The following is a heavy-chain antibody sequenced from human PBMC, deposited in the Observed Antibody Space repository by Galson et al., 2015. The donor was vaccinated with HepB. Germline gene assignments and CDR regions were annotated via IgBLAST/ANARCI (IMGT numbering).Heavy chain of an antibody. CDR3: ARLGSGFGDFFWFDP. Sequence: QSGAEVKKPGESLRISCKGSGYSFTSYWISWVRQMPGKGLEWMGRIDPSNSYTNYSPSFQGHVTISADKSISTAYLQWSSLKASDTAMYYCARLGSGFGDFFWFDPWGQGTLVTVSS. V-gene: IGHV5-10-1*01. J-gene: IGHJ5*02. D-gene: IGHD3-10*01. CDR2: IDPSNSYT. CDR1: GYSFTSYW.